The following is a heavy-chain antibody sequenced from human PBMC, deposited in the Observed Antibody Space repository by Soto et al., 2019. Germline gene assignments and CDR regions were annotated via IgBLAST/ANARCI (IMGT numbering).Heavy chain of an antibody. D-gene: IGHD3-10*01. Sequence: GGSLRLSCAASGFTFSSYAMHWVRQAPGKGLEYVSAISSNVVSTYYANAVKGKFTISRDNSKKTLNLQMGSLRAEDMAVHYCARERGEDYYYYSYMGVLGKGTTVTVSS. V-gene: IGHV3-64*01. CDR1: GFTFSSYA. CDR3: ARERGEDYYYYSYMGV. CDR2: ISSNVVST. J-gene: IGHJ6*03.